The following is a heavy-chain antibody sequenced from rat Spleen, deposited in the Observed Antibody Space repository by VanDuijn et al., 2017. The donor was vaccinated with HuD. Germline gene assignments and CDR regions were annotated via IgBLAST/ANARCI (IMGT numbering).Heavy chain of an antibody. J-gene: IGHJ2*01. V-gene: IGHV5-19*01. CDR3: ARRYDFDF. CDR2: ISTGGGNT. D-gene: IGHD2-1*01. Sequence: EVQLVESGGGLVLPGRSLKLSCATSGFSFSKYGMQWIRQTPTKGLEWVASISTGGGNTYYRDSVKGRFTISRDNAKSTLYLQMDSLRSEDTATYYCARRYDFDFWGQGVMVTVSS. CDR1: GFSFSKYG.